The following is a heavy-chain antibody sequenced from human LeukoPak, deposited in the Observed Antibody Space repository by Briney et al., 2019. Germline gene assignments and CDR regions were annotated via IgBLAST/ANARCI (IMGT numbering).Heavy chain of an antibody. CDR1: GFTFRTYW. V-gene: IGHV3-74*01. CDR3: AREGYYDSGSPPTFYFDS. CDR2: INEDGSIT. J-gene: IGHJ4*02. D-gene: IGHD3-10*01. Sequence: GGSLRLSCAVSGFTFRTYWMHWVRQVPGEGLVWVSRINEDGSITNYADSVKGRFTISRDNSRNTLYLQMKSLRPEDTAIYYCAREGYYDSGSPPTFYFDSWGQGTLVTVSS.